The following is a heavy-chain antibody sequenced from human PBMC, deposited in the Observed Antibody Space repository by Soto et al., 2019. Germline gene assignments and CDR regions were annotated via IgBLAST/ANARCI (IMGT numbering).Heavy chain of an antibody. V-gene: IGHV4-4*02. CDR3: ARVKASGVNFDY. Sequence: SETLSLTCAVSGGSISGSNWWSWVRQPPGKGLEWIGEIYHSGSTNYNPSLKSRVTISVDKSKNQFSLKLSSVTAADTAVYYCARVKASGVNFDYWGQGTLVTVSS. J-gene: IGHJ4*02. D-gene: IGHD3-10*01. CDR2: IYHSGST. CDR1: GGSISGSNW.